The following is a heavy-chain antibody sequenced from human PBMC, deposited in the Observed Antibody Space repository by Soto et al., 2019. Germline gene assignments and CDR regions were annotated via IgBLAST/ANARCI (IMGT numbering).Heavy chain of an antibody. CDR2: IRSKANSYAT. CDR3: TSGYSSSSMKATYYYYGMDV. D-gene: IGHD6-6*01. J-gene: IGHJ6*02. Sequence: GGSLRLSCAASGFTFSGSAMHRVRQASGKGLEWVGRIRSKANSYATAYAASVKGRFTISRDDSKNTAYLQMNSLKTEDTAVYYCTSGYSSSSMKATYYYYGMDVWGQGTTVTVSS. V-gene: IGHV3-73*01. CDR1: GFTFSGSA.